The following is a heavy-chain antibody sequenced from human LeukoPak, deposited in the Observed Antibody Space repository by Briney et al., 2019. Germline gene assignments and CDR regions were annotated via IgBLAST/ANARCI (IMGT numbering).Heavy chain of an antibody. Sequence: GESLKISCKGSGYRFTSYWIGWVRQMPGKGLEWMGIIYPGDSDTRYSPSFQGQVTISADKSISTAYLQWSSLKASDTAMYYCARLTLAYCGGDCYSIWGQGTMVTVSS. V-gene: IGHV5-51*01. D-gene: IGHD2-21*01. CDR1: GYRFTSYW. J-gene: IGHJ3*02. CDR2: IYPGDSDT. CDR3: ARLTLAYCGGDCYSI.